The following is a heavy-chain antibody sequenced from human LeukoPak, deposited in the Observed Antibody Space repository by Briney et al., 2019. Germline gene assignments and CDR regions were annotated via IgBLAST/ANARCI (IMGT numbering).Heavy chain of an antibody. V-gene: IGHV4-30-4*01. CDR2: IYYSGST. CDR3: ASYGDTEAHYYYYGMDV. D-gene: IGHD4-17*01. J-gene: IGHJ6*04. CDR1: GGSISSGDYY. Sequence: SQTLSLTCTVSGGSISSGDYYWSWIRQPPGKGLEWIGYIYYSGSTYYNPSLKGRVTISVDTSKNQFSLKLSSVTAADTAVYYCASYGDTEAHYYYYGMDVWGKGTTVTVSS.